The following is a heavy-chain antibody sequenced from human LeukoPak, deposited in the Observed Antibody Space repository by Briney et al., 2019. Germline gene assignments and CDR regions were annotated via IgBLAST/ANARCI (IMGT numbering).Heavy chain of an antibody. J-gene: IGHJ4*02. Sequence: ASVKVSCKASGYTFTGYYMHWVRQAPGQGLEWMGWINPNSGGTNYAQKFQGWVTMTRDTSISTAYMELSRLRSDDTAVYYCARDASAGYYDSSGYYYFNYWGQGTLVTVSS. D-gene: IGHD3-22*01. CDR3: ARDASAGYYDSSGYYYFNY. CDR2: INPNSGGT. CDR1: GYTFTGYY. V-gene: IGHV1-2*04.